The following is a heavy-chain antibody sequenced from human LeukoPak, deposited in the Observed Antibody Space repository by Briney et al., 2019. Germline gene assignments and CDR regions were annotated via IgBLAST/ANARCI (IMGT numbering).Heavy chain of an antibody. V-gene: IGHV4-39*01. J-gene: IGHJ4*02. CDR1: GGSISSSSYY. Sequence: SETLSLTCTVSGGSISSSSYYWGRIRQPPGKGLEWIGSIYYSGSTYYNPSLKSRVTISVDTSKNQFSLKLSSVTAADTAVYYCARLADEDLLWFGELSILETDSASTYYFDYWGQGTLVTVSS. CDR3: ARLADEDLLWFGELSILETDSASTYYFDY. D-gene: IGHD3-10*01. CDR2: IYYSGST.